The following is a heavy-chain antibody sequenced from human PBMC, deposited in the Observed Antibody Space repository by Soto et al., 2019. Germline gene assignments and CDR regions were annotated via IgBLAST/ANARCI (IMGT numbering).Heavy chain of an antibody. Sequence: GGSLRLSCAASGFTFSSYSMNWVRQAPGKGLEWVSYISSSSSTIYYADSVKGRFTISRDNAKNSLYLQMNSLRDEDTAVYYCARGDFDWLENYYGMDVWGQGTTVTVSS. V-gene: IGHV3-48*02. CDR2: ISSSSSTI. CDR1: GFTFSSYS. J-gene: IGHJ6*02. CDR3: ARGDFDWLENYYGMDV. D-gene: IGHD3-9*01.